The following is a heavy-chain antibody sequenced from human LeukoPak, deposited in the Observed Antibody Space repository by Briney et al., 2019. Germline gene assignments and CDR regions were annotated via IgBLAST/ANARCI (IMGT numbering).Heavy chain of an antibody. J-gene: IGHJ4*02. CDR3: ARLGNRDGYPYFLDY. CDR2: IYYSGST. D-gene: IGHD5-24*01. CDR1: GGSINSYY. V-gene: IGHV4-59*08. Sequence: SETLSLTCTVSGGSINSYYWSWIRQPPGKTLEWIGYIYYSGSTNYNPSLKSRVTISVDTSKNQFSLKLSSVTAADTAVYYCARLGNRDGYPYFLDYWGQGTLITVSS.